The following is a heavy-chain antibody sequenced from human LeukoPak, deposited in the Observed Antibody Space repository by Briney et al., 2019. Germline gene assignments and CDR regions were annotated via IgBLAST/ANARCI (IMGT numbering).Heavy chain of an antibody. CDR3: TTWTDLYDY. CDR2: IRSKTDGGTT. D-gene: IGHD3/OR15-3a*01. CDR1: GFRFNSNA. V-gene: IGHV3-15*01. J-gene: IGHJ4*02. Sequence: GGSLRLSCAASGFRFNSNAMSWVRQAPGKGLDWVGRIRSKTDGGTTDYAAAVKGRFIISRDDSRNMVYLQMNSLKTEDTAVYYCTTWTDLYDYWGQGTLVTVSS.